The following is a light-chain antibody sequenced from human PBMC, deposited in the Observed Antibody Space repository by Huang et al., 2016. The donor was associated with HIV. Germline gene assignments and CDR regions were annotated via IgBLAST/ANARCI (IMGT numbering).Light chain of an antibody. V-gene: IGKV2-28*01. CDR2: LGS. CDR3: VQGLHTPT. Sequence: DIVMTQSSCSLHVASGEPASSSCRASQRLLHRNEYIYVDWYVQKPGRSPQLLIYLGSVRDPGVPGRFSGSGSGTDFTLKISIVETEDVGIYYCVQGLHTPTFGGGTKVEI. J-gene: IGKJ4*01. CDR1: QRLLHRNEYIY.